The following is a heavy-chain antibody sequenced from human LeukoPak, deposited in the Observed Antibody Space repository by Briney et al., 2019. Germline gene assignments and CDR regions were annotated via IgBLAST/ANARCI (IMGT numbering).Heavy chain of an antibody. V-gene: IGHV3-7*03. J-gene: IGHJ6*03. CDR3: XRNEYYYDSSGYSYYMDV. D-gene: IGHD3-22*01. CDR2: IKEDGSER. Sequence: GGSLRLSCAASGFTFSSYGMSWVRQAPGKGLEWVANIKEDGSERYYVDSVKGRFTISRDNAKSSLYLQMISLRAEDTAVYYCXRNEYYYDSSGYSYYMDVWGKGTTVTISS. CDR1: GFTFSSYG.